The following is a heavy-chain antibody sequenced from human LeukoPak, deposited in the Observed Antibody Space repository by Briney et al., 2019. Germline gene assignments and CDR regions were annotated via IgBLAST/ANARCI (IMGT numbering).Heavy chain of an antibody. J-gene: IGHJ6*03. CDR2: ISSSGFTI. V-gene: IGHV3-48*03. CDR1: GFTFSNYE. D-gene: IGHD4-11*01. CDR3: VRGVPKTSYYYYYMDV. Sequence: GGSLRLSCAASGFTFSNYEMSWVRQAPGKGLEWVSYISSSGFTINYADSVKGRFTISRDNAKNSLYLQMNSLRAEDTAVYYCVRGVPKTSYYYYYMDVWGKGTTVTVSS.